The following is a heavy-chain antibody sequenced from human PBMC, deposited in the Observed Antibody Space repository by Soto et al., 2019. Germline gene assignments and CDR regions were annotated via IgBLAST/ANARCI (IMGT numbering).Heavy chain of an antibody. D-gene: IGHD2-2*02. V-gene: IGHV3-48*03. CDR1: GFTFNSHE. Sequence: GGSLRLSCAGSGFTFNSHEMTWVRQAPGKGLEWISSISSSGGSIYYADSVKGRFTVSRDNAKNSLYLQMNTLKAKYTAVYYCARSWGLYCSSSRCYSPWFDPWGRGTLVTVSS. CDR3: ARSWGLYCSSSRCYSPWFDP. CDR2: ISSSGGSI. J-gene: IGHJ5*02.